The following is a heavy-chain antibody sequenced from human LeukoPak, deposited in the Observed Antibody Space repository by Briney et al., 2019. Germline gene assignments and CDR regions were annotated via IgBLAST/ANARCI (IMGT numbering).Heavy chain of an antibody. CDR2: INHSVRT. D-gene: IGHD5-24*01. CDR3: ARDGHNHFDY. Sequence: PSECLSLAYSVYGRSFSGSYCSSVRQPPGKGLEWHGEINHSVRTNNNPSLKGRVPISVDTPKNQFSLKLTAMAPEARALYYGARDGHNHFDYGGEGTLVTVP. J-gene: IGHJ4*02. V-gene: IGHV4-34*01. CDR1: GRSFSGSY.